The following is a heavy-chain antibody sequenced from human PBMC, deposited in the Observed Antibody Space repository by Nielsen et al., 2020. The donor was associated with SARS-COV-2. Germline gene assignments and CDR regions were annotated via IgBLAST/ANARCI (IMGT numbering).Heavy chain of an antibody. CDR3: ARRSPPVDYYYMDV. J-gene: IGHJ6*03. V-gene: IGHV3-20*04. CDR2: INWNGGST. D-gene: IGHD6-19*01. CDR1: GFTFDDYA. Sequence: GESLKISCAASGFTFDDYAMHWVRQAPGKGLEWVSGINWNGGSTGYADSVKGRFTISRDNAKNSLYLQMNSLRDEDTAVYYCARRSPPVDYYYMDVWGKGTTVTVSS.